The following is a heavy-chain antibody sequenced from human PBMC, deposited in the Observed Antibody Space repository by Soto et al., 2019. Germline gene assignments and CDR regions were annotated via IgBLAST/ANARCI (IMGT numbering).Heavy chain of an antibody. D-gene: IGHD6-19*01. CDR1: VFTFSRYA. J-gene: IGHJ6*02. CDR3: ARSAVAGMNYYYYYGVDV. CDR2: TSFDGSEK. Sequence: GALRLSCAASVFTFSRYAMHWVRQAPGKGLEWVAVTSFDGSEKYYADSVKGRFTIFRDNSKNTLYLQMNSLRAEDTAVHYCARSAVAGMNYYYYYGVDVWGQGTTVTVSS. V-gene: IGHV3-30*04.